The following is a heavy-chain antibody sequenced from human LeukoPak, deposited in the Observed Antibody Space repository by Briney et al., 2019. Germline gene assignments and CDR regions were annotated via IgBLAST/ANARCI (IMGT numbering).Heavy chain of an antibody. J-gene: IGHJ4*02. D-gene: IGHD3-16*01. CDR3: ASSLGSQFDY. CDR2: IDYSGST. Sequence: SETLSLTCTVSGGSISSYYWSWIRQPPGKGLEWIGYIDYSGSTNYNPSLKSRVTISVDTSKTQFSLKLSSVTAADTAVYYCASSLGSQFDYWGQGTLVTVSS. CDR1: GGSISSYY. V-gene: IGHV4-59*01.